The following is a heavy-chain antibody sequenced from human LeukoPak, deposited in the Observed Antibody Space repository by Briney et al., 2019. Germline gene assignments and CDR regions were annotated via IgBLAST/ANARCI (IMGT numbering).Heavy chain of an antibody. V-gene: IGHV3-53*01. D-gene: IGHD3-10*01. CDR2: IHTGGTT. CDR3: ARVWFGYFFQ. Sequence: GGSLRLFCVASGFDISYNYVGWVRQAPGKGPEWVSVIHTGGTTHYADSVKGRFTISKDNSNNTVFLQMNSVRVEDTAVYYCARVWFGYFFQWGXGALVTVSS. CDR1: GFDISYNY. J-gene: IGHJ4*01.